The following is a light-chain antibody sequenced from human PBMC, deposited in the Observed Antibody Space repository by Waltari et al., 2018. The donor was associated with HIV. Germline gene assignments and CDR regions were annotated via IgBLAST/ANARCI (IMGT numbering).Light chain of an antibody. Sequence: QSVLTQPPSASRTPGHRVPTSCSGGTPHTRSNPLNRYQHLPDTSPRLLIFRNDQRPSGVPDRFSASKSGTSASLAISGLQSEDEAEYYCAVWDDSLSEYVFGPGTRVTVL. CDR2: RND. CDR1: TPHTRSNP. J-gene: IGLJ1*01. V-gene: IGLV1-44*01. CDR3: AVWDDSLSEYV.